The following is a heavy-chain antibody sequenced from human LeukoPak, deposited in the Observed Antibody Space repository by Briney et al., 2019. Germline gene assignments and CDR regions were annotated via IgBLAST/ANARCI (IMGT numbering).Heavy chain of an antibody. Sequence: ASVKVSCKASGYTFTSYGISWVRQAPGQGLEWMGWISACNGNTNYAQKLQGRVTMTTDTSASTAYMELRSLRSDDTAVYYCTVTIVGATSVDYWGQGTLVTVSS. J-gene: IGHJ4*02. CDR3: TVTIVGATSVDY. V-gene: IGHV1-18*01. CDR2: ISACNGNT. D-gene: IGHD1-26*01. CDR1: GYTFTSYG.